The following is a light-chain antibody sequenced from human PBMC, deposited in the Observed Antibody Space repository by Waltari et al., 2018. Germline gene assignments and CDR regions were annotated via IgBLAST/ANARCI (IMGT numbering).Light chain of an antibody. Sequence: DIVLSQSPATLSLSPGERAILPCRASQSVSRYLAWYQQKPGQAPRLLIYDASNRATGIPVRFSGSGSGTDFTLTISSLGPEDFAVYYCLQHSDWPRFTFGPGTKVDIK. CDR3: LQHSDWPRFT. V-gene: IGKV3-11*01. J-gene: IGKJ3*01. CDR2: DAS. CDR1: QSVSRY.